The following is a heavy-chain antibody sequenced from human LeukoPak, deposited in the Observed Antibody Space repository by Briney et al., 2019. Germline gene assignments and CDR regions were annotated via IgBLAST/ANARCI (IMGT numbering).Heavy chain of an antibody. Sequence: GGSLRLSCAASGFTFSSYSMNWVRQAPGKGLEWVSSISSSSSYIYYADSVKGRFTISRDNAKNSLYLQMNSLRAEDTAVYYCAGDGAAAGTDFDYWGQGTLVTVSS. D-gene: IGHD6-13*01. CDR1: GFTFSSYS. V-gene: IGHV3-21*01. J-gene: IGHJ4*02. CDR2: ISSSSSYI. CDR3: AGDGAAAGTDFDY.